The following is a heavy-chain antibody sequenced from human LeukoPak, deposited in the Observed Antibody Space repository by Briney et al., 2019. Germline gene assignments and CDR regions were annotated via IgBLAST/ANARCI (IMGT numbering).Heavy chain of an antibody. D-gene: IGHD3-22*01. Sequence: SETLSLTCTVSGGSISSYYWSWVRQPAGKGLEWIGHIYNSGSTNYNPSLKGRVTMSVATSKKQCSLDLRSVTGEDTAVDYSAGLYYYDSIGFLDAFDICGQGTMVTVSS. V-gene: IGHV4-4*07. CDR2: IYNSGST. J-gene: IGHJ3*02. CDR1: GGSISSYY. CDR3: AGLYYYDSIGFLDAFDI.